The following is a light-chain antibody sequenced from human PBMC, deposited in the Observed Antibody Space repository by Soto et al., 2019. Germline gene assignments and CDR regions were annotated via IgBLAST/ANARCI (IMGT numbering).Light chain of an antibody. Sequence: QSVLTLPASVSGSPGQSITISCTGTSSDVGDYNYVSWYQQVPGKAPKVMIYEVSNRPSGVSNRFSGSKSGITASLTISGLQAEDEADYYCSSYTRSRTYVFGTGTKVTVL. CDR1: SSDVGDYNY. V-gene: IGLV2-14*01. CDR3: SSYTRSRTYV. CDR2: EVS. J-gene: IGLJ1*01.